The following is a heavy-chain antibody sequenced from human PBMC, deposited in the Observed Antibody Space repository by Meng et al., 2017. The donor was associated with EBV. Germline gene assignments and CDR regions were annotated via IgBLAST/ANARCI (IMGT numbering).Heavy chain of an antibody. V-gene: IGHV1-69*01. CDR1: GGTFRSDA. Sequence: QAQLRQSGAEVKKPGCWVKVSCRTSGGTFRSDAVSWVRQAPGQGLEWTGGLIPMVVAPRYAQKFQGRVTIIADESTSTHSMELNSLRSEDTAMYYCASESGRGFTPDYWGQGTLVTVSS. CDR3: ASESGRGFTPDY. D-gene: IGHD3-10*01. CDR2: LIPMVVAP. J-gene: IGHJ4*02.